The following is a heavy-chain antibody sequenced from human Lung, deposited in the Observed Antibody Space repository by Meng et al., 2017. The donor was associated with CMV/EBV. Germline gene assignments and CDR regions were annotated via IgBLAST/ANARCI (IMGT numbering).Heavy chain of an antibody. CDR2: IYPADSST. Sequence: GGSLRLXCKGSAYTFSTYWLGWVRQLPGRGLEWMGLIYPADSSTTYSPSFRGHVTISADKSISTAYLQWIGLRASDTAIYYCARKRGYFFDYWGHGTPVTVSS. J-gene: IGHJ4*01. CDR3: ARKRGYFFDY. D-gene: IGHD3-10*01. V-gene: IGHV5-51*01. CDR1: AYTFSTYW.